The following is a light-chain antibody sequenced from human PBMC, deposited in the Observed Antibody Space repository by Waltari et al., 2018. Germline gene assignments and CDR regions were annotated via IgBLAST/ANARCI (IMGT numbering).Light chain of an antibody. J-gene: IGLJ1*01. Sequence: QSALTQPASVSGSPGQSITISCPGPSSDVGGYNYVSWYQQHPGKAPKLMIYDVSNRPSGVSNRFSGSKSGNTASLTISGLQAEDEADYYCSSYTSSSTQVFGTGTKVTVL. CDR2: DVS. CDR1: SSDVGGYNY. CDR3: SSYTSSSTQV. V-gene: IGLV2-14*03.